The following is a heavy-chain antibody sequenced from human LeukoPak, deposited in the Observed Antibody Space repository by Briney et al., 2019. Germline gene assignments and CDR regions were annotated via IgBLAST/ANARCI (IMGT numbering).Heavy chain of an antibody. CDR2: INPNSGNT. CDR3: ARGLVATWLYYYYYMDV. J-gene: IGHJ6*03. CDR1: SYTFTSYG. V-gene: IGHV1-8*03. D-gene: IGHD5-12*01. Sequence: ASVKVSCKASSYTFTSYGISWVRQAPGQGLEWMGWINPNSGNTGYAQKFQGRVTITRNTSISTAYMELSSLRSEDTAVYYCARGLVATWLYYYYYMDVWGKGTTVTVSS.